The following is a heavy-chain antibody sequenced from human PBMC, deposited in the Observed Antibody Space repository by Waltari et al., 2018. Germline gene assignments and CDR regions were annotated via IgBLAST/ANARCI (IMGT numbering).Heavy chain of an antibody. Sequence: QVQLQESGPGLVKPSETLSLTCTVSGGSISSYYWSWIRQPAGKGLEWIGRIYTSGSTNYNPSLKSRVTMSVDTSKNQFSLKLSSVTAADTAVYYCAASPVVPAAIPTSFDYWGQGTLVTVSS. J-gene: IGHJ4*02. CDR2: IYTSGST. CDR3: AASPVVPAAIPTSFDY. CDR1: GGSISSYY. D-gene: IGHD2-2*01. V-gene: IGHV4-4*07.